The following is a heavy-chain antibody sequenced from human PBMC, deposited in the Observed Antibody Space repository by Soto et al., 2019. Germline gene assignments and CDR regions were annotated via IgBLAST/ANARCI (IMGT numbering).Heavy chain of an antibody. CDR3: AKLVESTDGMDV. Sequence: GGSLRLSCAASGFTFSSYAMSWVRQAPGEGLEWVSAISGSGGSTYYADSVKGRFTISRDNSKNTLYLQMNSLRAEDTAVYYCAKLVESTDGMDVWGQGTTVTVSS. CDR1: GFTFSSYA. V-gene: IGHV3-23*01. D-gene: IGHD2-15*01. J-gene: IGHJ6*02. CDR2: ISGSGGST.